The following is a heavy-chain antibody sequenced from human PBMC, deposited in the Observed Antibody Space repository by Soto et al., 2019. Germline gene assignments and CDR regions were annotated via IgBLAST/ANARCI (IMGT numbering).Heavy chain of an antibody. CDR2: ISGSGGST. CDR1: GFTFSSYA. Sequence: GGSLRLSCAASGFTFSSYAMSWVRQAPGKGLEWVSAISGSGGSTYYADSVKGRFTISRDNSKNTLYLQMNSLRAEDTAVYYCAQGGGVVAATPDLNYYYYGMDVWGQGTTVTVSS. D-gene: IGHD2-15*01. CDR3: AQGGGVVAATPDLNYYYYGMDV. J-gene: IGHJ6*02. V-gene: IGHV3-23*01.